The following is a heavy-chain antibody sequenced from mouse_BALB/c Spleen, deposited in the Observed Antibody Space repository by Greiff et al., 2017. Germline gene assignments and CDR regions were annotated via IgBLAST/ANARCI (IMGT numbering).Heavy chain of an antibody. CDR1: GFTFSSYA. CDR2: ISSGGST. J-gene: IGHJ3*01. Sequence: EVHLVESGGGLVKPGGSLKLSCAASGFTFSSYAMSWVRQTPEKRLEWVASISSGGSTYYPDSVKGRFTISRDNARNILYLQMSSLRSEDTAMYYCARDYGDYDVFAYWGQGTLVTVSA. CDR3: ARDYGDYDVFAY. D-gene: IGHD2-4*01. V-gene: IGHV5-6-5*01.